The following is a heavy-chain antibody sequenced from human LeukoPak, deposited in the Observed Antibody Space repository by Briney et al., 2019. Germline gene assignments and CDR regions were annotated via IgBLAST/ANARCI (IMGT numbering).Heavy chain of an antibody. D-gene: IGHD4-23*01. V-gene: IGHV1-69*05. CDR1: GGTFSSYA. CDR2: IIPIFGTA. J-gene: IGHJ4*02. Sequence: SVKVSCKASGGTFSSYAISWVRQAPGQGLEWMGGIIPIFGTANYAQKFQGRVTMTRDTSISTAYMELSRLRSDDTAVYYCASFAGYGGNSLDFWGQGTLVTVSS. CDR3: ASFAGYGGNSLDF.